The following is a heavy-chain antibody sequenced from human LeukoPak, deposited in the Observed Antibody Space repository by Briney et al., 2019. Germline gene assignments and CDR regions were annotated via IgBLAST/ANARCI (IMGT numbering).Heavy chain of an antibody. J-gene: IGHJ4*02. CDR3: ARATSGWTASPRFDY. CDR2: INPNSGGT. Sequence: ASVKVSCKASGYTFTGYYMHWVRQAPGQGLEWMGWINPNSGGTNCAQNFQGWVTMTRDTSISTAYIELSRLRSDVTAVYYCARATSGWTASPRFDYWGQGTLVTVSS. D-gene: IGHD6-19*01. CDR1: GYTFTGYY. V-gene: IGHV1-2*04.